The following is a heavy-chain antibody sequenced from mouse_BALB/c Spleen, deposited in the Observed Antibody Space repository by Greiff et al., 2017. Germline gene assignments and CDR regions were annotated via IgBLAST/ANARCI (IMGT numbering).Heavy chain of an antibody. Sequence: SGPELVKPGASVKISCKASGYTFTDYNMHWVKQSHGKSLEWIGYIYPYNGGTGYNQKFKSKATLTVDNSSSTAYMELRSLTSEDSAVYYCARGVLRLRYFDVWGAGTTVTVSS. CDR1: GYTFTDYN. V-gene: IGHV1S29*02. D-gene: IGHD1-1*01. CDR3: ARGVLRLRYFDV. J-gene: IGHJ1*01. CDR2: IYPYNGGT.